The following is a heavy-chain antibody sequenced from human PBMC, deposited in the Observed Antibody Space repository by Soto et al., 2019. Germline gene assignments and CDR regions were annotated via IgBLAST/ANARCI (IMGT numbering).Heavy chain of an antibody. D-gene: IGHD3-22*01. Sequence: ASVKVSCKASGYTFTSYDINWVRQATGQGLEWMGWMNPNSGNTGYAQKFQGRVTMTRDTSISTAYMELSRLRSDDTAVYYCARGSGYYDSSGYYPDAFDIWGQGTMVTVSS. V-gene: IGHV1-8*01. CDR2: MNPNSGNT. CDR3: ARGSGYYDSSGYYPDAFDI. CDR1: GYTFTSYD. J-gene: IGHJ3*02.